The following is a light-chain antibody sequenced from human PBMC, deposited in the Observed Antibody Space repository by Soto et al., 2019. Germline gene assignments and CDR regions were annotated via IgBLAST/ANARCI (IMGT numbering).Light chain of an antibody. CDR3: QSYDASNQV. V-gene: IGLV6-57*04. J-gene: IGLJ3*02. Sequence: NFMLTQPHCVSESPGKTVTISCTRSSGNIASNYVQWYQQRPGSAPTTVIYEDDQRPSGVPDRFSGSIDSSSNSASLTISGLKTEDEADYYCQSYDASNQVFGGGTKVTVL. CDR1: SGNIASNY. CDR2: EDD.